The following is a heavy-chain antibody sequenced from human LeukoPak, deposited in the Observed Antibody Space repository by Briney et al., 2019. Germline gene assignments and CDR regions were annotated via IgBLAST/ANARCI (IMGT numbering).Heavy chain of an antibody. CDR1: GYSISSGDY. J-gene: IGHJ4*02. Sequence: SETLSLTCTVSGYSISSGDYWGWIRQPPRKGLEWIGSIYHSGRTYYNPSLKSRVTISVDTSKNQVSLILTSVTAADTAVYYCARVPSDDDLWSGYLPYFDYGGQGNLVTVSS. V-gene: IGHV4-38-2*02. D-gene: IGHD3-3*01. CDR2: IYHSGRT. CDR3: ARVPSDDDLWSGYLPYFDY.